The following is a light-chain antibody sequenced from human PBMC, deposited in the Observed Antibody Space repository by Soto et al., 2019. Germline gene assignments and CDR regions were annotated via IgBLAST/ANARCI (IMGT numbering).Light chain of an antibody. CDR2: DAS. Sequence: DIQMTQSPSSLSASVGDRVSFTCQASQDISKFLNWYQHKPGQAPSLLIYDASKSQFGVPSRFSESGSGTEFTLTISSLQPEDNAKYYCQQYDNRPFTFGPGTKVDVK. V-gene: IGKV1-33*01. CDR1: QDISKF. J-gene: IGKJ3*01. CDR3: QQYDNRPFT.